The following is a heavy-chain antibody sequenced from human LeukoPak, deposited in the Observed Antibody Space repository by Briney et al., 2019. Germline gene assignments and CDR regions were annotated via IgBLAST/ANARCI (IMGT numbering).Heavy chain of an antibody. CDR1: GYSISSGYY. CDR3: ARDSSSWYAYYYGMDV. CDR2: IYHSGST. J-gene: IGHJ6*04. Sequence: SETLSLTCAVSGYSISSGYYWGWIRQPPGKGLEWIGSIYHSGSTYYNPSLKSRVTISVDTSKNQFSLKLSSVTAADTAVYYCARDSSSWYAYYYGMDVWGKGTTATVSS. V-gene: IGHV4-38-2*02. D-gene: IGHD6-13*01.